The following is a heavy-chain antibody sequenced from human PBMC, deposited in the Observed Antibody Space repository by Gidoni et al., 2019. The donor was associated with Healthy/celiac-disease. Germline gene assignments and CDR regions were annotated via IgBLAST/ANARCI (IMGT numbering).Heavy chain of an antibody. D-gene: IGHD1-26*01. CDR2: INPNSGGT. Sequence: QVQLVQSGAEVKKPGASVKVSCKAPGYTFTGYYMHWVRQAPGQGLEWMGWINPNSGGTNYAQKFQGWVTMTRDTSISTAYMELSRLRSDDTAVYYCARDLGSPGLYYYYYYGMDVWGQGTTVTVSS. J-gene: IGHJ6*02. CDR3: ARDLGSPGLYYYYYYGMDV. V-gene: IGHV1-2*04. CDR1: GYTFTGYY.